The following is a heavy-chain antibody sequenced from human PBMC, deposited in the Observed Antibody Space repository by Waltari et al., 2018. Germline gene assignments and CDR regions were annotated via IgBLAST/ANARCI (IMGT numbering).Heavy chain of an antibody. D-gene: IGHD4-17*01. J-gene: IGHJ5*02. Sequence: QVQLQQWGAGLLKPSETLSLTCAVYGGSFSGYYWSWIRQPPGKGLEWIGEINHSGSTNYNPSLKSRVTISVDTSKNQFSLKLSSVTAADTAVYYCARESDYGWFDPWGQGTLVTVSS. CDR1: GGSFSGYY. CDR2: INHSGST. V-gene: IGHV4-34*01. CDR3: ARESDYGWFDP.